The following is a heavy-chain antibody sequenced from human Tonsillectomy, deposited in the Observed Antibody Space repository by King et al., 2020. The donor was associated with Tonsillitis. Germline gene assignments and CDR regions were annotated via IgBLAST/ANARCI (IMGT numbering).Heavy chain of an antibody. D-gene: IGHD3-10*01. CDR3: AKERMGRGVYFLLGGEAYYFDY. V-gene: IGHV3-30*18. Sequence: VQLVESGGGVVQPGRSLRLSCAASGFTFSSYGMHWVRQAPGKGLEWVAVISYDGSNKYYADSVKGRFTISRDNSKNTLYLQMNSLRAEDTAVYYCAKERMGRGVYFLLGGEAYYFDYWGKGTLVTVSS. J-gene: IGHJ4*02. CDR2: ISYDGSNK. CDR1: GFTFSSYG.